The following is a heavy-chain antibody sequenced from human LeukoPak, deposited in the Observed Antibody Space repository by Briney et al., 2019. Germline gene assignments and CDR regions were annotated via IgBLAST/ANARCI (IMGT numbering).Heavy chain of an antibody. V-gene: IGHV3-23*01. CDR3: AKGRSVAGLAEYFQH. J-gene: IGHJ1*01. Sequence: GGSLRLSCAASGFTFSSYAMSWVRQAPGKGLEWVSAISGSGGSTYYADSVKGRFTISRDNSKNTLYLQMNSLRAEDTAVYYCAKGRSVAGLAEYFQHWGQGPLVTVSS. CDR1: GFTFSSYA. CDR2: ISGSGGST. D-gene: IGHD6-19*01.